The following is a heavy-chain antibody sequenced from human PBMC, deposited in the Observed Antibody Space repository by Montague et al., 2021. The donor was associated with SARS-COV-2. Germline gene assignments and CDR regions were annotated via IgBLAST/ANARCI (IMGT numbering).Heavy chain of an antibody. D-gene: IGHD3-10*01. CDR3: ARVTRGYYCGFGVSAHFDY. V-gene: IGHV4-59*01. CDR1: GGSISSYY. CDR2: IYYSGST. J-gene: IGHJ4*02. Sequence: SETLSLTCTVSGGSISSYYWSWIRQPPGKGLEWIGYIYYSGSTNYNPSLKSRVTISVDTSKNQFSLKLSSVTAADTAVYYCARVTRGYYCGFGVSAHFDYWGQGTLVTVSS.